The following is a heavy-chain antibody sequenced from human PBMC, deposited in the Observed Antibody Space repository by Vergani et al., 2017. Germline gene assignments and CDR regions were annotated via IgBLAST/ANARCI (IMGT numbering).Heavy chain of an antibody. CDR3: TRSECSGTTCYGHYFDL. CDR1: GFRVTTYY. D-gene: IGHD2-15*01. CDR2: IKSDGRT. J-gene: IGHJ4*01. Sequence: VELLESGGGLAQPGGSLRVSCSASGFRVTTYYMSWVRQAPGQGLEWVSVIKSDGRTSYAESVRGRFTISRDTSRNAVYLQMNILRVEDTGVYYCTRSECSGTTCYGHYFDLWGHGILVTVSS. V-gene: IGHV3-66*02.